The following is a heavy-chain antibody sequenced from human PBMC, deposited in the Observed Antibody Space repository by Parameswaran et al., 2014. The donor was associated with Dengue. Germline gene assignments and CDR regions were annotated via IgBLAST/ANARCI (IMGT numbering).Heavy chain of an antibody. J-gene: IGHJ6*02. V-gene: IGHV4-30-2*04. CDR2: IYYSGST. Sequence: PGKGLEWIGYIYYSGSTYYNPSLKSRVTISVDTSKNQFSLKLSSVTAADTAVYYCAREEYSGYDDWYYGMDVWGQGTTVTVSS. CDR3: AREEYSGYDDWYYGMDV. D-gene: IGHD5-12*01.